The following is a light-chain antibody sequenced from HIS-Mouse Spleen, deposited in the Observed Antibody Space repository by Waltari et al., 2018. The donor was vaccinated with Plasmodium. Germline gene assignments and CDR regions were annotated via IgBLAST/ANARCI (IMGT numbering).Light chain of an antibody. V-gene: IGLV3-10*01. J-gene: IGLJ3*02. CDR3: YSTDSSGNHRV. CDR1: ALPKKY. Sequence: SYELTQPPSVSVSPGQTARITCAGDALPKKYAYWYQQKSGQAPVLVISEDSKRPSGIPVRFSGSSSGTMATLTIRGAQVEDEADYYCYSTDSSGNHRVFGGGTKLTVL. CDR2: EDS.